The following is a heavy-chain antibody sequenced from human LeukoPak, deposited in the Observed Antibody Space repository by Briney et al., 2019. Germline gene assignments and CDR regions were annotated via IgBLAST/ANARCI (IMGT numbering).Heavy chain of an antibody. CDR2: IYHSGST. D-gene: IGHD4-23*01. CDR3: ARTYGGNSKYYFDY. Sequence: SETLPLTCTVSGGSISSYYWSWIRQPPGKGLEWIGYIYHSGSTYYNPSLKSRVTISVDRSKNQFSLKLSSVTAADTAVYYCARTYGGNSKYYFDYWGQGTLVTVSS. CDR1: GGSISSYY. J-gene: IGHJ4*02. V-gene: IGHV4-59*12.